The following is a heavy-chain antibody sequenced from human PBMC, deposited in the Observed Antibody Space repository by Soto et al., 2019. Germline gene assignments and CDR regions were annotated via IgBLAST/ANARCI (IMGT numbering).Heavy chain of an antibody. V-gene: IGHV3-23*01. CDR1: GFTFSSYG. J-gene: IGHJ4*02. CDR3: AKTSSASGRECPGH. Sequence: GXSLILSCAASGFTFSSYGMTCVRQAPCKGLEWVSAIRGSGGSTFYADSLGGRFTISRDNSKNILYLEMKSLRAGDTAMYYCAKTSSASGRECPGHWGQGAQVTVSS. CDR2: IRGSGGST. D-gene: IGHD6-6*01.